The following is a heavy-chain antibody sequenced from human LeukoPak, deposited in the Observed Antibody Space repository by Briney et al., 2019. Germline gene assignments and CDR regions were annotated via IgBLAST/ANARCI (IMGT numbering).Heavy chain of an antibody. CDR3: ARGGYCSGGSCYSPYYYGMDV. Sequence: ASVKVSCKASGYTFTSYDINWVRQATGQGLEWMGWMNPNSGNTGYARKFQGRVTMTRNTSISTAYMELSSLRSEDTAVYYCARGGYCSGGSCYSPYYYGMDVWGQGTTVTVSS. CDR2: MNPNSGNT. J-gene: IGHJ6*02. V-gene: IGHV1-8*01. CDR1: GYTFTSYD. D-gene: IGHD2-15*01.